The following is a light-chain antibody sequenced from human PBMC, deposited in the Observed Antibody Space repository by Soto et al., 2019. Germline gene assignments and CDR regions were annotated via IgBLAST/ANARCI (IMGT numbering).Light chain of an antibody. CDR1: HIVDTS. CDR2: AAS. CDR3: QPYNNWPLT. V-gene: IGKV1-39*01. J-gene: IGKJ4*01. Sequence: DIQMTQSPSSLSASVGDRVTVTCRTSHIVDTSLNWYQQKPGKAPKLLIYAASSVQSGVPARLSGSRSGPEFTLTINSLQSEDFAIYYCQPYNNWPLTFGGGTKVDIK.